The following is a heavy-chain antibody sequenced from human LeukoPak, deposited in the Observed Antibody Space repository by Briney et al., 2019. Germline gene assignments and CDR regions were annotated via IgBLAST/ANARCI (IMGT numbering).Heavy chain of an antibody. J-gene: IGHJ6*03. CDR1: GFTFDDYG. V-gene: IGHV3-20*04. CDR2: INRNGGSA. CDR3: ARGKDDFWSRNMDV. D-gene: IGHD3-3*01. Sequence: GGSLRLSCAASGFTFDDYGMSWVRQAPGKGLEWVSGINRNGGSAGYADSVKGRFTISRDNVKNSLYLQMNSLRAEDTAVYYCARGKDDFWSRNMDVWGKGTTVTVSS.